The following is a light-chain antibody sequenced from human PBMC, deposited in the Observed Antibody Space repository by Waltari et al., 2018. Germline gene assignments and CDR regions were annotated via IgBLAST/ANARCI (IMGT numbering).Light chain of an antibody. CDR2: EVS. CDR3: ISYTSSRSWV. CDR1: SSDVGGYNY. J-gene: IGLJ3*02. V-gene: IGLV2-14*01. Sequence: QSALTQPASVSGSPGQSITISCTGTSSDVGGYNYVSWYQQHPGKAPKLLIYEVSNRPSGVSKRFSGSKSANTASLAISGLQAEDEADYYCISYTSSRSWVFGGGTKLTVL.